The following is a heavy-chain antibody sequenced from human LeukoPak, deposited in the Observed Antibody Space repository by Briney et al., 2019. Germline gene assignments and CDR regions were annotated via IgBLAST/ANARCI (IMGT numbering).Heavy chain of an antibody. D-gene: IGHD3-16*01. CDR3: ARHYGP. CDR2: INHSGST. Sequence: PSETLSLTCAVNGGSFSDYYWSWIRQPPGKGLEWIGEINHSGSTNYNPSLKSRVTISVDTSKNQFSLKLNSVAATDTAVYYCARHYGPWGQGTLVTVSS. J-gene: IGHJ4*02. V-gene: IGHV4-34*01. CDR1: GGSFSDYY.